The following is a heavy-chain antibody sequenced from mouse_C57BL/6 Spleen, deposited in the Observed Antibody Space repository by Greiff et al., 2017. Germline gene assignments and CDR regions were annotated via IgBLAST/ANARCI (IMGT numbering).Heavy chain of an antibody. CDR2: IHPNSGST. J-gene: IGHJ2*01. Sequence: QVQLKQSGAELVKPGASVKLSCKASGYTFTSYWMHWVKQRPGQGLEWIGMIHPNSGSTNYNEKFKSKATLTVDKSSSTAYMQLSSLTSEDSAVYYCARVDDGYWRDFDYWGQGTTLTVSS. CDR3: ARVDDGYWRDFDY. CDR1: GYTFTSYW. V-gene: IGHV1-64*01. D-gene: IGHD2-3*01.